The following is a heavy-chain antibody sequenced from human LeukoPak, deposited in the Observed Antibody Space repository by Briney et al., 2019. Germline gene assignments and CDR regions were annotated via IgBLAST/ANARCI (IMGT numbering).Heavy chain of an antibody. J-gene: IGHJ4*02. CDR3: AGRSEVAAVFDY. CDR2: VYYTGST. D-gene: IGHD6-13*01. CDR1: GGYNSSYNYY. Sequence: KPSETLSLTCTVSGGYNSSYNYYWGWIRQPPGKGLEWIGSVYYTGSTNYNPSLKSRVTISVDTSKNQFSLKLSSVTAADTAVYYCAGRSEVAAVFDYWGQGTLVTVSS. V-gene: IGHV4-39*07.